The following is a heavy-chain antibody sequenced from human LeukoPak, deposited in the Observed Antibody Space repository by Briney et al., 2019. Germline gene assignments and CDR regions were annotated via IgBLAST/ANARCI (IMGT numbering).Heavy chain of an antibody. CDR3: ARDNSVGDNAWWFDP. CDR2: INPTGGST. CDR1: GYIFSSYY. Sequence: GASVKVSCKASGYIFSSYYMHWVRQAPGQGLEWMGLINPTGGSTGYAQKFQGRVTMTRDMSMSTDYMELSSLRSEDTAIYYCARDNSVGDNAWWFDPWGQGTLVTVSS. V-gene: IGHV1-46*01. J-gene: IGHJ5*02. D-gene: IGHD1-26*01.